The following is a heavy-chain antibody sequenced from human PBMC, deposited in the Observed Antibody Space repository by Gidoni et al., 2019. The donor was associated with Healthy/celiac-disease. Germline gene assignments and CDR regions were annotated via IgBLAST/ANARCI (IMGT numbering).Heavy chain of an antibody. Sequence: EVPPLAFGGGLVQPVGSLRLACSASAFTVSSYAMSRVRQAPGKGLDWVSAISGSGGSTYYADSVKCRFNIPRNNAKITLYLQMNSLRAKDTAVYDCAKLGYDNSNYGACYYSGMDVWGQGTTVTVSS. V-gene: IGHV3-23*01. D-gene: IGHD1-7*01. CDR3: AKLGYDNSNYGACYYSGMDV. CDR1: AFTVSSYA. CDR2: ISGSGGST. J-gene: IGHJ6*02.